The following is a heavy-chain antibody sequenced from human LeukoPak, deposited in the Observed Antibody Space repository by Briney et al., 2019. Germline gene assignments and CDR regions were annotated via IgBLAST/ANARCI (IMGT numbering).Heavy chain of an antibody. V-gene: IGHV1-69*13. Sequence: GASVKVSCKASGYTFTSYYMHWVRQAPGQGLEWMGGIIPIFGTANYAQKFQGRVTITADESTSTAYMELSSLRSEDTAVYYCASSGNITIFGVVIEYYYYYGMDVWGQGTTVTVSS. CDR1: GYTFTSYY. CDR2: IIPIFGTA. D-gene: IGHD3-3*01. J-gene: IGHJ6*02. CDR3: ASSGNITIFGVVIEYYYYYGMDV.